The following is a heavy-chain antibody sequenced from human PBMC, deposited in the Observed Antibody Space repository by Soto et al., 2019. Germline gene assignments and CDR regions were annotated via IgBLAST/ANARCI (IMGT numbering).Heavy chain of an antibody. CDR1: GGSISSGDYY. CDR2: IYYSGST. Sequence: PSETLSLTCTVSGGSISSGDYYWSWIRQPPGKGLEWIGYIYYSGSTYYNPSLKSRVTISVDTSKNQFSLKLSSVTAADTAVYYCARAPPNCTNGVCYGFDYWGQGTLVTVYS. J-gene: IGHJ4*02. V-gene: IGHV4-30-4*01. D-gene: IGHD2-8*01. CDR3: ARAPPNCTNGVCYGFDY.